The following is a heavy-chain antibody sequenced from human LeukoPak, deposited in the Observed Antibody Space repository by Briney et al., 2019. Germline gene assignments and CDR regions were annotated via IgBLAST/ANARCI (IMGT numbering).Heavy chain of an antibody. Sequence: SETLSLTCTVSGASISSSSRADYFFWGWIRQAPGKGLEWIGSIDYSGHTYYNPSLKTRATISVDTPKNQYSLSLRSVTAADTAVYYCARPLYNSWDRFDPWGQGTLITVS. CDR2: IDYSGHT. CDR3: ARPLYNSWDRFDP. V-gene: IGHV4-39*01. J-gene: IGHJ5*02. D-gene: IGHD3-16*01. CDR1: GASISSSSRADYFF.